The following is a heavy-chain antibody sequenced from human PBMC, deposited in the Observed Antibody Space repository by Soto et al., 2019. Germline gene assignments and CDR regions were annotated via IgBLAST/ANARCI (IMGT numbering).Heavy chain of an antibody. Sequence: GGSLRLSCVASGITFSDYFMSWIRQAPGKGLEWVSVSSNSGSAFYYADSVKGRFTISRDNAKNSLFLQMNSLRAEDTAVYYCASSKGYSSGDGYYYVSAWGQGTLVTVSS. V-gene: IGHV3-11*01. CDR1: GITFSDYF. CDR3: ASSKGYSSGDGYYYVSA. D-gene: IGHD2-15*01. CDR2: SSNSGSAF. J-gene: IGHJ5*02.